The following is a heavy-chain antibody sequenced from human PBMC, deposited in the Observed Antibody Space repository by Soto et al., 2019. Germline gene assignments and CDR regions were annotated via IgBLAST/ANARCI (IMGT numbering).Heavy chain of an antibody. J-gene: IGHJ5*02. CDR1: GFTFRTYA. V-gene: IGHV3-23*01. D-gene: IGHD6-25*01. CDR3: AKGHASGS. CDR2: ISNSGGRT. Sequence: EVQLLESGGGFVQPGGSLRLSCVVSGFTFRTYAMTWVRQAPGKGLEWVSFISNSGGRTNYADSVSGRFTTSRDNSKNTPNLEINSLRAEDTALYYCAKGHASGSWGPGTQVTVSS.